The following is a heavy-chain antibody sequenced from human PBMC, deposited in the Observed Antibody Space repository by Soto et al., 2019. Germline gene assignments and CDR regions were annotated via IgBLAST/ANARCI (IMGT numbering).Heavy chain of an antibody. V-gene: IGHV3-30*18. D-gene: IGHD6-13*01. Sequence: SLRLSCAASGFTFSSYGMHWVRQAPGKGLEWVAVISYDGSNKYYADSVKGRFTISRDNSKNTLYLQMNSLRAEDTAVYYCAKELPGYSSSWYSVHYYGMDVWGQGTTVTVSS. J-gene: IGHJ6*02. CDR3: AKELPGYSSSWYSVHYYGMDV. CDR2: ISYDGSNK. CDR1: GFTFSSYG.